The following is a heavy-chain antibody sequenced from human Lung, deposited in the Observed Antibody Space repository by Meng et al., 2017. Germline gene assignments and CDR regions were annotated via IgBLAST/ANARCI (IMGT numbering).Heavy chain of an antibody. CDR1: GGSINISNYY. CDR2: IYTSGST. V-gene: IGHV4-30-4*01. Sequence: TLTLTRIVFGGSINISNYYWICIRQPHGKGLEWSGHIYTSGSTYYTPSLKSRITISVDTSKNQFSLKLSSVTAADTAVYYCARGQKGYFDLWGRGTLVTVSS. CDR3: ARGQKGYFDL. J-gene: IGHJ2*01.